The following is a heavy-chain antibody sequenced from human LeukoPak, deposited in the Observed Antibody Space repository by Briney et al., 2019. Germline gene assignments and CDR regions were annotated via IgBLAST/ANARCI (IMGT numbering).Heavy chain of an antibody. CDR2: IIPIFGTA. J-gene: IGHJ3*02. Sequence: SVKVSCKASGVTFSSYAISWVRQAPGEGLEWMGGIIPIFGTANYAQKFQGRVTITADESTSTAYMELSSLRSEDTAVYYCARDEWQLGHHNDAFDIWGQGTMVTVAS. CDR1: GVTFSSYA. V-gene: IGHV1-69*01. D-gene: IGHD6-6*01. CDR3: ARDEWQLGHHNDAFDI.